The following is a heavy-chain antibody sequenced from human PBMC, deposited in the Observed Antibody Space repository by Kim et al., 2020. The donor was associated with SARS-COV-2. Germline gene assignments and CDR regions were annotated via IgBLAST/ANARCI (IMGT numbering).Heavy chain of an antibody. CDR3: AAASRDYYYGMDV. J-gene: IGHJ6*02. V-gene: IGHV1-58*01. Sequence: YAQKFQERVTITRDMSTSTAYMELSSLRSEDTAVYYCAAASRDYYYGMDVWGQGTTVTVSS.